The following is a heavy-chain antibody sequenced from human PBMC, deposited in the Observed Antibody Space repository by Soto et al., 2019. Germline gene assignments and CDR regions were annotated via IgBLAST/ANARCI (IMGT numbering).Heavy chain of an antibody. D-gene: IGHD3-3*01. CDR1: GYSFSTYD. J-gene: IGHJ5*02. V-gene: IGHV1-18*04. CDR2: ISPKNGNT. Sequence: LLLQSGAELKKPGASVKISCKASGYSFSTYDISWLRQAPGQGPEWMGRISPKNGNTNYAQNFQDRVTMTADTSSSTAYMELRGLRSDDTAKYYCGTSYDSGFDPWGQGTLVTVSS. CDR3: GTSYDSGFDP.